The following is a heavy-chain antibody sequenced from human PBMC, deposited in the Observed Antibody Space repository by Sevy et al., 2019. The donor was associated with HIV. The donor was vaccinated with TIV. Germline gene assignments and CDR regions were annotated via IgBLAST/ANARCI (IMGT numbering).Heavy chain of an antibody. D-gene: IGHD1-26*01. V-gene: IGHV3-15*07. CDR3: TTESPWSGSNRDAFDV. Sequence: GGSLRLSCAASGFTFFNAWMNWVRQAPGKGLEWVGRIKSQIDGATTDYAAPVEGRFTISRDDSRDTLYLQMNSLKADDTAVYYCTTESPWSGSNRDAFDVWGQRTLVTVSS. CDR1: GFTFFNAW. J-gene: IGHJ3*01. CDR2: IKSQIDGATT.